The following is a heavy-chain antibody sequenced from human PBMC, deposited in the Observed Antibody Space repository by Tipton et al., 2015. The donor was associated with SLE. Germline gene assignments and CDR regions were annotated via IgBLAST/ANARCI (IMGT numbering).Heavy chain of an antibody. CDR2: IDPSDSFT. J-gene: IGHJ6*03. D-gene: IGHD6-6*01. CDR3: ATLGTGSAYADMDV. CDR1: GYSFTSYW. V-gene: IGHV5-10-1*01. Sequence: QLVQSGAEVKKPGESLRISCKGSGYSFTSYWITWVRQMPGKGLEWMGRIDPSDSFTHYNPSFQGNVTVSADKSISTAYLQWSSLKASDTAIYYCATLGTGSAYADMDVWGEGTTVTVSS.